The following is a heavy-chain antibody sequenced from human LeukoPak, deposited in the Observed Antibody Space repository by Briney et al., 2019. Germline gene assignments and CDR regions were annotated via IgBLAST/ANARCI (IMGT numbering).Heavy chain of an antibody. CDR1: GYSFTSYW. Sequence: PGESLQISCKGSGYSFTSYWIGWVRQMPGKGLEWMGIIYPGDSDTRYSPSFQGQVTISADKSISTAYLQWSSLKASDTAMYYCALWSGESGEPNWFDPWGQGTLVTVSS. CDR3: ALWSGESGEPNWFDP. V-gene: IGHV5-51*01. D-gene: IGHD3-10*01. CDR2: IYPGDSDT. J-gene: IGHJ5*02.